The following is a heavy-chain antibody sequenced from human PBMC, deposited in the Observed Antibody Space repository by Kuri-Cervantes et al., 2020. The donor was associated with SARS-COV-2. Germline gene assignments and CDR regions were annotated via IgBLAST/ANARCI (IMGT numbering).Heavy chain of an antibody. D-gene: IGHD3/OR15-3a*01. CDR3: AKDPPFRGTYDLGKLDS. J-gene: IGHJ4*02. CDR1: GFTFSSYA. Sequence: GESLKISCAASGFTFSSYAMHWVRQAPGKGLEYVSAISSNGGSTYYANSVKGRFTISRDSSRNTLYLEMNSLRVEDTAVYYCAKDPPFRGTYDLGKLDSWGRGTLVTVSS. CDR2: ISSNGGST. V-gene: IGHV3-64*01.